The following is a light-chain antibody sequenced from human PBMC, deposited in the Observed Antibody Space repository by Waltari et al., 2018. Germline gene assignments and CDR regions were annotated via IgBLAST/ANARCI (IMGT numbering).Light chain of an antibody. Sequence: QSALTQPASVSGSPGQSITITCTGTSADIGGFDYVSWYQQRPGKAPKLMIYEVSNRASGISNRFSGSKSGSTASLTISGLQTEDESDYYCSSYSTTSTLVLFGGGTKVTVL. J-gene: IGLJ2*01. CDR1: SADIGGFDY. CDR3: SSYSTTSTLVL. CDR2: EVS. V-gene: IGLV2-14*01.